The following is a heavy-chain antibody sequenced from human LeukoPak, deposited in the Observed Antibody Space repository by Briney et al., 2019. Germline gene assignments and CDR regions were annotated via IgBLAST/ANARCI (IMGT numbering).Heavy chain of an antibody. Sequence: PSETLSLTCTVSGGSISNGGYYWSWIRQHPGKGLEWIGYIYYSGSTYYNPSLKSRVTISVDTSKNQFSLKLSSVTAADTAVYYCARARVDSYGQHFDYWGQGTLVTVSS. CDR3: ARARVDSYGQHFDY. CDR1: GGSISNGGYY. D-gene: IGHD5-18*01. J-gene: IGHJ4*02. V-gene: IGHV4-31*03. CDR2: IYYSGST.